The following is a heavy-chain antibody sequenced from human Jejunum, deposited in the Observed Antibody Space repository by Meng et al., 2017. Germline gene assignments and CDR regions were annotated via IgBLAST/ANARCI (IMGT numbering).Heavy chain of an antibody. V-gene: IGHV4-4*03. Sequence: QVQLEESGPGLVQPPGTLSLTCAGSGGSITTDWWNWVRQPPGKGLEWIGEIWHSGASNYNPSLRSRVTISVDKSKNQLSLELASLTAADTAVYYCARGATGTRPFDYWGQGTLVTVSS. CDR2: IWHSGAS. D-gene: IGHD5-12*01. CDR3: ARGATGTRPFDY. CDR1: GGSITTDW. J-gene: IGHJ4*02.